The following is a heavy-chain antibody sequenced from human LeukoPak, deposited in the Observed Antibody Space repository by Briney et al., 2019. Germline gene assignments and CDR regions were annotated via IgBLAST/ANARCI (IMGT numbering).Heavy chain of an antibody. J-gene: IGHJ6*03. D-gene: IGHD3-10*01. V-gene: IGHV4-61*02. CDR2: IYTSGST. CDR1: GGSISSGSYY. CDR3: ARTMVRVNYYYYYYMDV. Sequence: SETLSLTCTVSGGSISSGSYYWSWIRQPAGKGVEWIGRIYTSGSTNYNPSLKSRVTISVDTSKNQFSLKLSSVTAADTAVYYCARTMVRVNYYYYYYMDVWGKGTTVTISS.